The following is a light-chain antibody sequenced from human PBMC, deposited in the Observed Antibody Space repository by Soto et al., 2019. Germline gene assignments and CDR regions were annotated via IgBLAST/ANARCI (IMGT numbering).Light chain of an antibody. J-gene: IGLJ1*01. V-gene: IGLV2-8*01. CDR1: SSDVGGYNY. Sequence: QSVLTQPPSASGSPGQSVAISCTGTSSDVGGYNYVSWYQQHPGKAPKLMIYEVNKRPSGVPDRFSGSKSDNTASLTVSGLQAGDEADYYCSSYAGSSNVFGTGTKVTVL. CDR2: EVN. CDR3: SSYAGSSNV.